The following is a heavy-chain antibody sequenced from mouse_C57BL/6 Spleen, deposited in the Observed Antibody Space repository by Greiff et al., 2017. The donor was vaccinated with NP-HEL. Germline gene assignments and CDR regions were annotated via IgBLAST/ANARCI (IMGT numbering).Heavy chain of an antibody. V-gene: IGHV14-4*01. CDR3: TKGGNYRDAMDY. D-gene: IGHD2-1*01. CDR1: GFNIKDDY. Sequence: DVQLQESGAELVRPGASVKLSCTASGFNIKDDYMHWVKQRPEQGLEWIGWIDPENGDTEYASKFQGKATITADTSSNTAYLQLSSLTSEDTAVYYCTKGGNYRDAMDYWGQGTSVTVSS. J-gene: IGHJ4*01. CDR2: IDPENGDT.